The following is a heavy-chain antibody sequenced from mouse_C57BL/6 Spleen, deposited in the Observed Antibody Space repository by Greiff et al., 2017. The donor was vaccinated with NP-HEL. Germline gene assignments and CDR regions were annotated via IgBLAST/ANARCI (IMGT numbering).Heavy chain of an antibody. CDR3: ARGSNPYWYFDV. CDR1: GYSITSGYD. J-gene: IGHJ1*03. D-gene: IGHD2-5*01. Sequence: DVQLVESGPGMVKPSQSLSLTCTVTGYSITSGYDWHWIRHFPGNKLEWMGYISYSGSTNYNPSLKSRISITHDTSKNHFFLKLNSVTTEDTATYYCARGSNPYWYFDVWGTGTTVTVSS. CDR2: ISYSGST. V-gene: IGHV3-1*01.